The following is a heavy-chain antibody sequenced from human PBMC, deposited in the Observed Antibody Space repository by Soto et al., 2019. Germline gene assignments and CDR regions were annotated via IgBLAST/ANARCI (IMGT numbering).Heavy chain of an antibody. CDR2: IRGSDYNT. V-gene: IGHV3-23*01. J-gene: IGHJ4*02. Sequence: LRLSCAASVFTFSTYAMTWVRQAPGKGLEWVSTIRGSDYNTDYADSVKGRFTISRDNSKNTMYLQMNSLRADDTAVYYCAKHGDGYNLVHFDSWGQGTLVTVSS. D-gene: IGHD5-12*01. CDR3: AKHGDGYNLVHFDS. CDR1: VFTFSTYA.